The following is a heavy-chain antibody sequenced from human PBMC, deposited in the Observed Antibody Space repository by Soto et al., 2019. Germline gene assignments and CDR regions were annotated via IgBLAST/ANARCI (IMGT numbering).Heavy chain of an antibody. V-gene: IGHV3-23*01. J-gene: IGHJ4*02. Sequence: GGSLRLSCAASGFTFSSYAMSWVRQAPGKGLEWVSAISGSGGSTYYADSVKGRFTISRDNSKNTLYLQMNSLRAEDTAVYYCAKDSGYYGSGSYNHFDYWGQGTLVTVSS. CDR2: ISGSGGST. D-gene: IGHD3-10*01. CDR3: AKDSGYYGSGSYNHFDY. CDR1: GFTFSSYA.